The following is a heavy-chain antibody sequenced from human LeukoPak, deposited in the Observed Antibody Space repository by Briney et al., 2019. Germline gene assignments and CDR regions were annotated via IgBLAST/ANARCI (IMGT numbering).Heavy chain of an antibody. V-gene: IGHV1-2*02. Sequence: ASVEVSCKASGYTFTYYYIHWVRQAPGQGLEWMGWVNPNSGGTSYAQKFQGRVTMTRDTSINTVFMELSSLRSNDTAIYYCARERLSPGKGFDYWGQGTLVTVSS. J-gene: IGHJ4*02. CDR1: GYTFTYYY. D-gene: IGHD4-23*01. CDR2: VNPNSGGT. CDR3: ARERLSPGKGFDY.